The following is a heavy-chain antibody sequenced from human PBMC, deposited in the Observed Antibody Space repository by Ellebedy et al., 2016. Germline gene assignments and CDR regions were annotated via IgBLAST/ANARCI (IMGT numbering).Heavy chain of an antibody. Sequence: GESLKISCAVSGFIFSNYWMTWVRQAPGKGLEWVSVIYSGGTTNYADSVKGRFTISRDNSKNTLYLQMNSLRVEDTAVYYCAGDSRGITAAGTSLHYWGQGTLVTVSS. CDR1: GFIFSNYW. CDR3: AGDSRGITAAGTSLHY. V-gene: IGHV3-53*01. CDR2: IYSGGTT. D-gene: IGHD6-13*01. J-gene: IGHJ4*02.